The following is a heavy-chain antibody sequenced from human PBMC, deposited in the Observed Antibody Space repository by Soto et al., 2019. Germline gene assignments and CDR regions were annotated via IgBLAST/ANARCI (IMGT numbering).Heavy chain of an antibody. D-gene: IGHD1-26*01. CDR2: IYHSGST. J-gene: IGHJ6*02. CDR3: ARGGSYGLLGMDV. CDR1: GGSISSGGYS. Sequence: QLQLQESGSGLVKPSQTLSLICAVSGGSISSGGYSWSWIRQPPGKGLEWIGYIYHSGSTYYNPSLKSRVTISVDRSKNQFSLKLSSVTAADTAVYYCARGGSYGLLGMDVWGQGTTVTVSS. V-gene: IGHV4-30-2*01.